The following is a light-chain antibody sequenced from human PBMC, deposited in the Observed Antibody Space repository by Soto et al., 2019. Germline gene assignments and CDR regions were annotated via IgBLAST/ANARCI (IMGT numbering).Light chain of an antibody. CDR2: GAS. V-gene: IGKV1-17*01. CDR1: QGIGDD. Sequence: DIQMTQSPSPLSASVGDRVTITCRASQGIGDDLSWYQQKPGKAPKRLIYGASTLQGGVPSRFSGSGSGTEFRLTIITLQPEDFATYYCLQHHSYPFPFGPGTKVHVK. CDR3: LQHHSYPFP. J-gene: IGKJ3*01.